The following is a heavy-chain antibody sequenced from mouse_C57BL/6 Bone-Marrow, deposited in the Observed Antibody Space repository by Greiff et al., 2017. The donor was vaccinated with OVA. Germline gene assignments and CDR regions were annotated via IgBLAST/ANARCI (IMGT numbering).Heavy chain of an antibody. CDR2: INPYNGGT. Sequence: EVQLQQSGPVLVKPGASVKMSCKASGYTFTDYYMNWVKQSHGKSLEWIGVINPYNGGTSYNQKFKGKATLTVDKSSSTAYMELNSLTSEDSAVYYCAMGAAQASYYYAMDYWGQGTSVTVSS. D-gene: IGHD3-2*02. CDR3: AMGAAQASYYYAMDY. V-gene: IGHV1-19*01. J-gene: IGHJ4*01. CDR1: GYTFTDYY.